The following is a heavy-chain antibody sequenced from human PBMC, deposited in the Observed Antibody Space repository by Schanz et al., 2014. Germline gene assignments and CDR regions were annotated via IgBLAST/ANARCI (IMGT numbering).Heavy chain of an antibody. CDR1: GFTFSTYT. J-gene: IGHJ3*02. V-gene: IGHV3-21*02. CDR3: ARVLRGVLPATLGDAFDI. D-gene: IGHD2-15*01. Sequence: DVQLVESGGGLVKPGGSLRLSCAASGFTFSTYTMNWVRQAPGKGLEWVSSISSSSTSIYYTDPLKGRFTISRDNAKNSLYLKMNSLRAEDTAMYYCARVLRGVLPATLGDAFDIWGQGTMVTISS. CDR2: ISSSSTSI.